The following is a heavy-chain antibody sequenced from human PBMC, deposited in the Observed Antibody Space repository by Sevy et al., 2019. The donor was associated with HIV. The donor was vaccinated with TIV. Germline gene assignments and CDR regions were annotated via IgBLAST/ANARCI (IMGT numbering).Heavy chain of an antibody. D-gene: IGHD4-17*01. V-gene: IGHV3-11*01. CDR2: ISGDSEDTK. J-gene: IGHJ6*02. Sequence: GGSLRLSCAASGFTLSDYYMSWIRQAPGKGLEWVSYISGDSEDTKYYADSVKGRFTIPRDNGKNSVYLQMNSLRAEDTAVYYCARDHVKDGDLGDYYYFAMDLWGQGTTVTVSS. CDR3: ARDHVKDGDLGDYYYFAMDL. CDR1: GFTLSDYY.